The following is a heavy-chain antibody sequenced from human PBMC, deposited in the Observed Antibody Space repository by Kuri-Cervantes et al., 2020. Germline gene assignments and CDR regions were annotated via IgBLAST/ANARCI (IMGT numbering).Heavy chain of an antibody. D-gene: IGHD3-22*01. V-gene: IGHV1-2*02. CDR3: ARGPRGGVDYYDSSGYYFVD. CDR1: GCTFTVYY. Sequence: ASVKVSCKAAGCTFTVYYMHWVRQAPGQGLEWMGWMNPYSGGTNYAQKFQGRVTMTRDTSTSTVYMELSSLRSEDTAVYYCARGPRGGVDYYDSSGYYFVDWGQGTLVTVSS. J-gene: IGHJ4*02. CDR2: MNPYSGGT.